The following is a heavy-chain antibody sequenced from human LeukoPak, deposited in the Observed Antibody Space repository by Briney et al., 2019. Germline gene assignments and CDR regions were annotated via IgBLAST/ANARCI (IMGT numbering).Heavy chain of an antibody. D-gene: IGHD6-13*01. CDR3: ARGRGIAAGGTDY. V-gene: IGHV4-39*07. CDR2: TYHAGGT. Sequence: SETLSLTCSVSGDSISSNSHYWAWIRQPPGKGLESIGTTYHAGGTYYNPSLKSRVTISVDTSKNQFSLKLTSVTAADTAVYYCARGRGIAAGGTDYWGQGILVTVSS. J-gene: IGHJ4*02. CDR1: GDSISSNSHY.